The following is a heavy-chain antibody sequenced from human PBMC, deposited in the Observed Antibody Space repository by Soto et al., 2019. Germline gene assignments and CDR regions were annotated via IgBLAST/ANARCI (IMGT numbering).Heavy chain of an antibody. CDR2: IYSDNNT. J-gene: IGHJ6*02. V-gene: IGHV3-53*02. CDR3: ARHYSAMGV. CDR1: GFTVSSDS. Sequence: EVQLVETGGDLIQPGGSLRLSCAASGFTVSSDSMTCVRQAPGKGLEWISIIYSDNNTKYADSVKGRFSISRDTSKNILYLQMNSLRAEDTAEYYCARHYSAMGVWGQGTTVTVSS.